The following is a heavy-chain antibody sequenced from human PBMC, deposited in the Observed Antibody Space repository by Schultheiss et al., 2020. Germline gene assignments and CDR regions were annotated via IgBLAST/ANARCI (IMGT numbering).Heavy chain of an antibody. J-gene: IGHJ6*02. CDR3: ASQYSSSRRDYYYYGMDV. CDR2: IYTSGST. D-gene: IGHD6-13*01. CDR1: GGSIGIYY. V-gene: IGHV4-4*07. Sequence: SETLSLTCTVSGGSIGIYYWSWIRQPAGKGLEWIGRIYTSGSTNYNPSLKSRVTISVDTSKNQFSLKLSSVTAADTAVYYCASQYSSSRRDYYYYGMDVWGQGNTGTVSS.